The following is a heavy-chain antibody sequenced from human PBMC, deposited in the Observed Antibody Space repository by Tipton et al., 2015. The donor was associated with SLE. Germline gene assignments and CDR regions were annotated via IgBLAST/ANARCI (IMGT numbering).Heavy chain of an antibody. Sequence: SLRLSCTASGFTFGDYAMSWVRQAPGKGLEWVGFIRSKAYGGTTEYAASVKGRFTISRDDSKSIAYLQMNSLKTEDTAVYYCTTVSSGWYYFDYWGQGTLVTVSS. CDR2: IRSKAYGGTT. D-gene: IGHD6-19*01. J-gene: IGHJ4*02. CDR3: TTVSSGWYYFDY. V-gene: IGHV3-49*04. CDR1: GFTFGDYA.